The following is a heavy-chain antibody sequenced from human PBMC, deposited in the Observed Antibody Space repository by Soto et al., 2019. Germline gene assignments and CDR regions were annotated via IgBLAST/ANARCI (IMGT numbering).Heavy chain of an antibody. D-gene: IGHD2-21*02. V-gene: IGHV3-30*04. Sequence: QVQLVESGGGMVQAGTSLRLYCTGSGFTFNSLSLHWVRQGPDKGLEWVAVVSLDGKVTYYADSVKGRFTVSRDNSKNTIYLQANSLRAEDTAVYYCSREPYGDSQYFDYWGQGTPVTVSS. CDR3: SREPYGDSQYFDY. CDR2: VSLDGKVT. J-gene: IGHJ4*02. CDR1: GFTFNSLS.